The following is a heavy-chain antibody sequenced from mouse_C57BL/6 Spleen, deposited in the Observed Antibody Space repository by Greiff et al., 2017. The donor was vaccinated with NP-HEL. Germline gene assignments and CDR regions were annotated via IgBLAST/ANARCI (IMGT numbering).Heavy chain of an antibody. D-gene: IGHD1-1*01. CDR1: YFAFMASA. J-gene: IGHJ4*01. V-gene: IGHV1-49*01. CDR3: ARGGSNYAMDY. Sequence: LQQSGAELVRPGSSVKLSCKDSYFAFMASAMHWVKQRPGHGLEWIGSFTMYSDATEYSENFKGKATLTANTSSSTAYMELSSLTSGDSAVYYCARGGSNYAMDYWGKGTSVTVSS. CDR2: FTMYSDAT.